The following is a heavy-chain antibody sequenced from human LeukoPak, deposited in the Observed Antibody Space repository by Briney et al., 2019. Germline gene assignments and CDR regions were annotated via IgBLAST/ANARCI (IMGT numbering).Heavy chain of an antibody. J-gene: IGHJ4*02. CDR2: INPNSGGT. D-gene: IGHD5-12*01. Sequence: ASVKVSCKASGYTFTSYYMHWVRQAPGQGLEWMGWINPNSGGTNYAQKFQGRVTMTRDTSISTAYMELSRLRSDDTAVYYCARGGGYSGYDNPFDYWGQGTLVTVSS. CDR1: GYTFTSYY. CDR3: ARGGGYSGYDNPFDY. V-gene: IGHV1-2*02.